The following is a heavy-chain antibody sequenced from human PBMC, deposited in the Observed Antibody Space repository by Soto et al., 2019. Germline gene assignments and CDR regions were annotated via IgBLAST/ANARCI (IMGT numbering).Heavy chain of an antibody. CDR1: GFIFSDYG. CDR2: IWYDGSDE. J-gene: IGHJ3*02. CDR3: ARDRAGITGPGSFDM. D-gene: IGHD3-10*01. V-gene: IGHV3-33*01. Sequence: QVQLVESGGGVVQPGRSLRLSCAASGFIFSDYGMHWVRQAPGKGLEWVAVIWYDGSDEYYADSVKGRFTISRDNSKNTLYLQMNSLRAEDTAVYSCARDRAGITGPGSFDMWGQGTLVTVSS.